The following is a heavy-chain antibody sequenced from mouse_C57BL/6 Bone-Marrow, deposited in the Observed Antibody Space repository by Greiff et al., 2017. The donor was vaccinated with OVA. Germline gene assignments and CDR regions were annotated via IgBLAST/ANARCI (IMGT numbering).Heavy chain of an antibody. CDR2: ISNGGGST. CDR3: ARHFYYGSSVYAMDY. Sequence: EVKLMESGGGLVQPGGSLKLSCAASGFTFSDYYMYWVRQTPEKRLEWVAYISNGGGSTYYPDTVKGRFTIFRDNAKNTLYMQRSRLKAEDTAMYYGARHFYYGSSVYAMDYWGQGTSVTVSS. J-gene: IGHJ4*01. V-gene: IGHV5-12*01. D-gene: IGHD1-1*01. CDR1: GFTFSDYY.